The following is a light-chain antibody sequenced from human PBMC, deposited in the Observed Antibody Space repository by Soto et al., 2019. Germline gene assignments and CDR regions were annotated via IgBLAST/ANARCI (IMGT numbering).Light chain of an antibody. CDR3: QQRSEWPLCT. CDR2: YVS. CDR1: QSVSMY. Sequence: EVILTQSPGTLSLSPGDIATLSCRASQSVSMYLAWYQQKLGQAPRLLIYYVSNRATVIPARFSGRGSGTDFTLTISHLEPEDFAVYFRQQRSEWPLCTFGQGTKVDIK. J-gene: IGKJ2*02. V-gene: IGKV3-11*01.